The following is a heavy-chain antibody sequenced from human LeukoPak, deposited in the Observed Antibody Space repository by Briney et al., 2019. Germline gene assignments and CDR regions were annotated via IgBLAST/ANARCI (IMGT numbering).Heavy chain of an antibody. CDR1: GYTFTSYG. CDR2: IRVYRGNT. J-gene: IGHJ4*02. Sequence: ASVKVSYKASGYTFTSYGLSWVRQAPGQGLEWMDWIRVYRGNTDYAQKFQGRVTLTIDTSTSTAYMELGSLRSDDTAVYYCTRGPMHSSGGGYFDYWGQGTQVIVSS. CDR3: TRGPMHSSGGGYFDY. V-gene: IGHV1-18*01. D-gene: IGHD3-22*01.